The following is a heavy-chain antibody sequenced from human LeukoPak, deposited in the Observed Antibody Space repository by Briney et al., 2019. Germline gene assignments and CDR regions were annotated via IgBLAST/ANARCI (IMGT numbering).Heavy chain of an antibody. D-gene: IGHD1-14*01. CDR1: GFTFSTYG. J-gene: IGHJ4*02. CDR3: AKARRNLRANYFDY. V-gene: IGHV3-30*18. Sequence: GGSLRLSCAASGFTFSTYGMHWVRQAPGKGLEWVAVISYDGSNKYYADSVKGRFTISRDNSKNTLYLQMNSLRAEDTAVYYCAKARRNLRANYFDYWGQGTLVTVSS. CDR2: ISYDGSNK.